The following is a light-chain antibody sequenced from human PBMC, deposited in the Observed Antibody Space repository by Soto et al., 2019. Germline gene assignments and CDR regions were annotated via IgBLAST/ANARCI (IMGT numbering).Light chain of an antibody. V-gene: IGKV3-20*01. J-gene: IGKJ4*01. CDR1: QSLSNNF. CDR2: GAS. Sequence: DIALTQSPGTLSLSPGERATLSCRASQSLSNNFLAWYQQRPGQAPRLLIYGASSRAAGIPDRFSGSGSGTDFSLTINRLEPEDFAVYYCHRYVTSPLTFGGGTKV. CDR3: HRYVTSPLT.